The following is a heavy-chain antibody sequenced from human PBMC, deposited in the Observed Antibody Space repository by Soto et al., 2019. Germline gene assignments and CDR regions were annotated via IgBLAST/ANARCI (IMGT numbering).Heavy chain of an antibody. CDR1: EFTFGNYW. Sequence: EVQLVGSGGGSVQPGGALRLSCAASEFTFGNYWMHWVRQSPGKRLVWVSRINPDGSNTDYADSVMGRFTVSRDNAKKTVYLQINSMRGEDTAVYYCTGAPDSGGGTCRSSHRYYGLDACGQGITVTVSS. V-gene: IGHV3-74*01. D-gene: IGHD2-21*01. J-gene: IGHJ6*02. CDR3: TGAPDSGGGTCRSSHRYYGLDA. CDR2: INPDGSNT.